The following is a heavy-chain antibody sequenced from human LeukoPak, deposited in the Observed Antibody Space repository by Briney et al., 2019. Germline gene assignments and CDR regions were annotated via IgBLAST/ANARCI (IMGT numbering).Heavy chain of an antibody. J-gene: IGHJ4*02. Sequence: PSETLSLTCTVSGGSISSSSYYWGWIRQPPGKGLEWIGSIYYSGSTYYNPSLKSRVTISVDTSKNQCSLKLSSVTAADTAVYCCARLSTVTTSFDYWGQRTLVTVSS. D-gene: IGHD4-17*01. CDR2: IYYSGST. CDR1: GGSISSSSYY. CDR3: ARLSTVTTSFDY. V-gene: IGHV4-39*07.